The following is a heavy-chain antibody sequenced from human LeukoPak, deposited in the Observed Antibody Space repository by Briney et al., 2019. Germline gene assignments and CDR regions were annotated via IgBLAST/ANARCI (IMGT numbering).Heavy chain of an antibody. CDR1: GGSINGGVSY. D-gene: IGHD6-19*01. Sequence: SETLSLTCTVSGGSINGGVSYWGWIHQSPGKGLEWIGSAFYTGNTYYNPSLESRITIGVDTSRDQFTLKMKSVTASDTAVYFCARGRGQWLASRDWGQGILVTVSS. J-gene: IGHJ4*02. CDR3: ARGRGQWLASRD. V-gene: IGHV4-39*01. CDR2: AFYTGNT.